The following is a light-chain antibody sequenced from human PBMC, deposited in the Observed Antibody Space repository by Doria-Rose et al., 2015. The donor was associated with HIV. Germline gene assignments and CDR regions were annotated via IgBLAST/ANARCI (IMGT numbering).Light chain of an antibody. CDR3: QQYKSYPIT. V-gene: IGKV1-16*02. CDR2: AAS. J-gene: IGKJ5*01. CDR1: QDINTY. Sequence: DIRVTQSPSSLSASAGDRVTITCRASQDINTYLAWFQQKPGKAPKSLIYAASSLQSGFPSKFRGSGSETDFTLTITSLQPEDFATYYCQQYKSYPITVGQGTRLEIK.